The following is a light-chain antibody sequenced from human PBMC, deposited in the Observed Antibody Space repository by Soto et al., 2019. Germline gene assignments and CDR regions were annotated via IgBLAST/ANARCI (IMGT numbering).Light chain of an antibody. CDR3: QQYGYSPGLA. Sequence: EIVLTQSPGTLSLSPGERATLSCRASQSVSSNYLAWYQQKSGQAPRLLIYDATSRATDVPDRFSGSGSGTDFTLTISRLEPEDFAVYSCQQYGYSPGLAVGGGTKVEIK. J-gene: IGKJ4*01. CDR2: DAT. V-gene: IGKV3-20*01. CDR1: QSVSSNY.